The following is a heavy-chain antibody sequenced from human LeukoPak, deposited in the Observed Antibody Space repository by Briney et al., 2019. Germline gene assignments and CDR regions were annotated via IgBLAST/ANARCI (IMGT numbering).Heavy chain of an antibody. CDR2: IYHRGVT. Sequence: SETLSLTCAVYVGAFSAHYWSGLRQPPGKGLECILDIYHRGVTSYNPSLKSRVTISVETSNNQFSLRRTSLNAAHTAVYYCARGQTYLDYGGQGTLVPVSS. J-gene: IGHJ4*02. V-gene: IGHV4-34*01. CDR3: ARGQTYLDY. CDR1: VGAFSAHY.